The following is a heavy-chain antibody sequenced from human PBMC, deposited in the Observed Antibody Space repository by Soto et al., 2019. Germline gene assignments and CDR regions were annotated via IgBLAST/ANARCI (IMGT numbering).Heavy chain of an antibody. J-gene: IGHJ4*02. CDR1: GGSISSYY. Sequence: QVQLQESGPGLVKPAETLSLTCTVSGGSISSYYWSWIRQPPGKGLEWIGYINYSGSTNYNPSLKSRVTISVDTPKHNFSSKLSSVTSADTAVYYCARGRYSRGWYRIDYWGQGTLVTVSS. D-gene: IGHD6-19*01. CDR3: ARGRYSRGWYRIDY. CDR2: INYSGST. V-gene: IGHV4-59*01.